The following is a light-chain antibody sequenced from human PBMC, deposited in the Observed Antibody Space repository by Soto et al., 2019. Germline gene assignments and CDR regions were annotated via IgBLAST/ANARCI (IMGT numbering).Light chain of an antibody. V-gene: IGLV2-14*01. J-gene: IGLJ2*01. CDR1: SSDVGAYGY. CDR2: EVS. CDR3: SSYTTSSTVV. Sequence: QSALTQPASVSGSPGQSITISCPGTSSDVGAYGYVSWYQQNPGKAPKLMIYEVSYRPSGVSNRFSGSKSGNAASLTISGLQAEDEADYYCSSYTTSSTVVFGGGTKLTVL.